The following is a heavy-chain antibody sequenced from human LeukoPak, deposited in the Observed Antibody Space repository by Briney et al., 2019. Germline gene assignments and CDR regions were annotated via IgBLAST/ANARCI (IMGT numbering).Heavy chain of an antibody. J-gene: IGHJ4*02. CDR1: GGSISSSSYY. CDR2: IYYSGST. V-gene: IGHV4-39*07. Sequence: WETLSLTCTVSGGSISSSSYYWGWIRQPPGKGLEWIGSIYYSGSTYYNPSLKSRVTISIDTSKNQFSLKLSSVTAADTAVYYCAREERYSGYDYPFDYWGQGTLVTVSS. CDR3: AREERYSGYDYPFDY. D-gene: IGHD5-12*01.